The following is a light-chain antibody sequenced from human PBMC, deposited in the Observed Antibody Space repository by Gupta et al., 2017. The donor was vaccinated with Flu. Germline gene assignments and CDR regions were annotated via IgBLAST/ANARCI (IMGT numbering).Light chain of an antibody. CDR1: RSNIGTNH. J-gene: IGLJ2*01. V-gene: IGLV1-44*01. CDR3: ADWDDTLNGYVA. Sequence: QSVLTQPPSASVTPGPKHTVPCSGSRSNIGTNHVNWYQQLPGTAPKLLTFSDSQRPSGVPDRCSGAKSGTSAALVISGLQSDDEAVYYCADWDDTLNGYVAFGGGTRLTV. CDR2: SDS.